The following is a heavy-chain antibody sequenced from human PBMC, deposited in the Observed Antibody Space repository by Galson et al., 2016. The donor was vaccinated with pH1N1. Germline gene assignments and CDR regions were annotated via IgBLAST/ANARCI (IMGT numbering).Heavy chain of an antibody. J-gene: IGHJ3*01. CDR3: ARDHFGWAFDV. CDR1: GFPFSHYY. Sequence: SLRLSCAASGFPFSHYYMGWIRQAPGKGLEWISYISGSDTTIYYADSVRGRFTISRDNAQNSLYLHMNSLRAEDTAVYYRARDHFGWAFDVWVQGTMVTVSP. D-gene: IGHD3-10*01. CDR2: ISGSDTTI. V-gene: IGHV3-11*01.